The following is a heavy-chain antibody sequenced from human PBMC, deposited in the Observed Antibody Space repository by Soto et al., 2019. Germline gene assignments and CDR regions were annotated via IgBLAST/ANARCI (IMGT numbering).Heavy chain of an antibody. J-gene: IGHJ4*02. V-gene: IGHV3-23*01. Sequence: EVQLLESGGGLVQPGGSLRLSCAASGFTFSSYAMSWVRQAPGKGLEWVSAISGSGGSTYYADSVKGRFTISRDNSKNTLYLQMNSLRAEDTAVYYCAKFRGEYYDSSGFVDYWGQGTLVTVSS. CDR2: ISGSGGST. CDR1: GFTFSSYA. D-gene: IGHD3-22*01. CDR3: AKFRGEYYDSSGFVDY.